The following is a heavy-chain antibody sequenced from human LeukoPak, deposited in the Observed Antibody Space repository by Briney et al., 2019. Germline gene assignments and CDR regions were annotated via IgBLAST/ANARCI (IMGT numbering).Heavy chain of an antibody. Sequence: GDSLRLSCAASGFTFTKYWMTWVRQAPGKGLEWVGNIKQDGSDKNYMDSVKGRFTISRDNTKNSVYLQMSSLRAEDSAVYYCAREVWGPEYWGQGTLVTVSS. V-gene: IGHV3-7*01. D-gene: IGHD1-14*01. CDR1: GFTFTKYW. CDR3: AREVWGPEY. CDR2: IKQDGSDK. J-gene: IGHJ4*02.